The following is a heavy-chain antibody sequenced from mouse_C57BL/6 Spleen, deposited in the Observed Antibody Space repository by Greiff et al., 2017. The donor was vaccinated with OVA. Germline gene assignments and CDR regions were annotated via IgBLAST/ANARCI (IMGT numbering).Heavy chain of an antibody. J-gene: IGHJ4*01. Sequence: EVKVVESGGGLVQPGGSMKLSCAASGFTFSDAWMDWVRQSPEKGLEWVAEIRNKANNHATYYAESVKGRFTISRDDSKSSVYLQMNSLRAEDTGIYYCTIYYGYDGAMDYWGQGTSVTVSS. V-gene: IGHV6-6*01. CDR1: GFTFSDAW. CDR3: TIYYGYDGAMDY. CDR2: IRNKANNHAT. D-gene: IGHD2-2*01.